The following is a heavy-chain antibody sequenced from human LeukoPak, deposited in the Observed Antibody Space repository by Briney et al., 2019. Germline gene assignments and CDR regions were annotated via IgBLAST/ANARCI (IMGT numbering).Heavy chain of an antibody. CDR2: IWYDGSNK. Sequence: GRSLRLSCAASGFTFSSYGMHWVRQAPGKGLEWVAVIWYDGSNKYYADSVKGRFTISKDKSKNTLYLQMDNLRAEDTGVYFCARLPTFYYDSSGYHYDYWGQGTLVTVSS. D-gene: IGHD3-22*01. CDR1: GFTFSSYG. CDR3: ARLPTFYYDSSGYHYDY. V-gene: IGHV3-33*01. J-gene: IGHJ4*02.